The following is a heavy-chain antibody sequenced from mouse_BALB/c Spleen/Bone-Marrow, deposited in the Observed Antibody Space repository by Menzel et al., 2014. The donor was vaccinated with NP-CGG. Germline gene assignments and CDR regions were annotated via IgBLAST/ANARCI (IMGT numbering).Heavy chain of an antibody. V-gene: IGHV1S33*01. CDR2: IYPGDGST. D-gene: IGHD2-3*01. J-gene: IGHJ1*01. Sequence: SGPELVKPGALVKISCKASGYTFTSYDINWVKQRPGQGLEWIGWIYPGDGSTKYNEKFEGKATLTADKSSSTAYMQLSSLTSENSAVYFCARGLLRYFDVWGAGTTVTVSS. CDR1: GYTFTSYD. CDR3: ARGLLRYFDV.